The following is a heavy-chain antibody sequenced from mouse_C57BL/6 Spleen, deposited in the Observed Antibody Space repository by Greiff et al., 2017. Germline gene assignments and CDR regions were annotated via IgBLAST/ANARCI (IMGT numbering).Heavy chain of an antibody. CDR2: IYPSDSYT. CDR1: CYTFPSYW. Sequence: QVQLKQPGAELVMPGASGKLSCQASCYTFPSYWMHWVKQRPGTGLEWIGEIYPSDSYTKYNQKFKGKSTLTVDKSSSTAYMQLSSLTSEDSAVYYCARSGYDYEDYWGQGTTLTVSS. V-gene: IGHV1-69*01. D-gene: IGHD2-4*01. J-gene: IGHJ2*01. CDR3: ARSGYDYEDY.